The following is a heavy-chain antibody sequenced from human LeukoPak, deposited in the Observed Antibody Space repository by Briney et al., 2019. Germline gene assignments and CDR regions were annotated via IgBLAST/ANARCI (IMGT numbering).Heavy chain of an antibody. V-gene: IGHV4-59*10. CDR3: ARDPGQLGYCSSTSCSHFDY. Sequence: SETLSLTCAVYGGSFSGYYWSWIRQPPGKGLEWIGRIYTSGSTNYNPSLKSRVTISVDTSKNQFSLKLSSVTAADTAVYYCARDPGQLGYCSSTSCSHFDYWGRGTLVTVSS. D-gene: IGHD2-2*01. CDR1: GGSFSGYY. CDR2: IYTSGST. J-gene: IGHJ4*02.